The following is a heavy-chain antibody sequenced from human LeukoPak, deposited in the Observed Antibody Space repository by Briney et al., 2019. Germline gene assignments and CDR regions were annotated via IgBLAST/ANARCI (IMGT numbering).Heavy chain of an antibody. CDR2: INHSGST. Sequence: TETLSLTCAVYGGSFSGYYWSWIRQPPGKGLEWIGEINHSGSTNYNPSLKSRVTISVDTSKNQFSLKLSSVTAADTAVYYCARWEYSSGWYVRSAFDIWGQGTMVTVSS. J-gene: IGHJ3*02. CDR1: GGSFSGYY. D-gene: IGHD6-19*01. CDR3: ARWEYSSGWYVRSAFDI. V-gene: IGHV4-34*01.